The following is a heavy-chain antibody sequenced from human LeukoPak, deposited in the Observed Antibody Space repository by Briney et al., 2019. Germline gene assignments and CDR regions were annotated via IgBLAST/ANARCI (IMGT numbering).Heavy chain of an antibody. J-gene: IGHJ3*02. Sequence: GRSLRLSCGASGFIFKNYVLHWVPQAPGRGLEWVTLISQDSSNRHYADSVKGRFSISRDNSKNTLYLQMNSLRDEDTAVYFCAREDDAFDIWGQGTMVTVSS. CDR3: AREDDAFDI. CDR1: GFIFKNYV. V-gene: IGHV3-30*04. CDR2: ISQDSSNR.